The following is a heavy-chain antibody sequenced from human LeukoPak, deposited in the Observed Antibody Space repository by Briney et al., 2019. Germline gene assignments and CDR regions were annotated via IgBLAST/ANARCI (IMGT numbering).Heavy chain of an antibody. V-gene: IGHV3-53*01. CDR1: GLTVDSNY. CDR2: IYTGGNT. Sequence: PGGSLRLSCAASGLTVDSNYLSWVRQAPGKGLEWVSTIYTGGNTYYAASVKGRFTISRDFSKNTVFLHMNSLRAEDTAMYYCARGDDSGYYAYFDYWGQGALVTVSS. D-gene: IGHD3-22*01. J-gene: IGHJ4*02. CDR3: ARGDDSGYYAYFDY.